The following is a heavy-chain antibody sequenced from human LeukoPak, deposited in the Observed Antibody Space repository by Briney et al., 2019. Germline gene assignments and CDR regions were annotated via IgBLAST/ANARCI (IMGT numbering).Heavy chain of an antibody. J-gene: IGHJ4*02. Sequence: GGSLRLSCAASGFTFSSYWMHWVRQAPGKGLVWVSRIKSDDSSTSYADSVKGRFTISRDNAKNTLYLQMNSLRAEDTAVYYCARGDGGSYQGRFDYWGQGALVTVSS. V-gene: IGHV3-74*01. CDR1: GFTFSSYW. CDR2: IKSDDSST. CDR3: ARGDGGSYQGRFDY. D-gene: IGHD1-26*01.